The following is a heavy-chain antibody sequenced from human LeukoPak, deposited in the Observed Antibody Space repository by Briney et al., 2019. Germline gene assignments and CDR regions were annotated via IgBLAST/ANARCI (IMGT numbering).Heavy chain of an antibody. J-gene: IGHJ4*02. V-gene: IGHV3-21*01. CDR1: GFTFSSYG. D-gene: IGHD2-2*01. CDR2: IASSTNYI. CDR3: VRVGYCSSSTCRNYFDY. Sequence: PGGSLRLSCAASGFTFSSYGMHWVRQAPGKGLEWVSSIASSTNYIYYADSVKGRFTISSDNARNSLYLQMNSLRAEDTAVYYCVRVGYCSSSTCRNYFDYWGQGTLVTVSS.